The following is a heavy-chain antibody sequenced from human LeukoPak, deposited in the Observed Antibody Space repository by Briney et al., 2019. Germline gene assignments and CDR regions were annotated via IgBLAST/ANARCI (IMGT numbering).Heavy chain of an antibody. J-gene: IGHJ4*02. CDR1: GGSISSYY. Sequence: NASETLSLTCTVSGGSISSYYWSWIRQPAGKGLEWIGRIYTSGSTNYNPSLKSRVTMSVDTSKNQFSLKLSSGTAADTAVYYCAREGQQLVPLDWGQGTLVTVSS. V-gene: IGHV4-4*07. D-gene: IGHD6-13*01. CDR3: AREGQQLVPLD. CDR2: IYTSGST.